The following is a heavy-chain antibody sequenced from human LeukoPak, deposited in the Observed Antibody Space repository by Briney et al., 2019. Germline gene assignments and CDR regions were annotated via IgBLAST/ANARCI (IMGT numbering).Heavy chain of an antibody. CDR1: GYSFTSYW. Sequence: GESLKISCKGSGYSFTSYWIGWVHQMPGKGLEWMGIIYPGDSDTRYSPSFQGQVTISADKSISTAYLQWSSLRASDTAMYYCARHGAGGYNHPGFDYWGQGTLVTVSS. D-gene: IGHD5-24*01. CDR3: ARHGAGGYNHPGFDY. CDR2: IYPGDSDT. J-gene: IGHJ4*02. V-gene: IGHV5-51*07.